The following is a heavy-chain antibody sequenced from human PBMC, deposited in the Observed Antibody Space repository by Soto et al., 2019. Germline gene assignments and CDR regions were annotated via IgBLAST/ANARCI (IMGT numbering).Heavy chain of an antibody. CDR3: ASLMSSGYYYGMDV. Sequence: QVQLVQSGAEVKKPGSSVKVSCKASGGTFSSYTISWVRQAPGQGLEWMGRIIPILGIANYAQKFQGRVTITADKPPSTAYMELSSLRSEDTAVYYCASLMSSGYYYGMDVGGQGTTVTVSS. CDR2: IIPILGIA. V-gene: IGHV1-69*02. J-gene: IGHJ6*02. CDR1: GGTFSSYT. D-gene: IGHD3-10*01.